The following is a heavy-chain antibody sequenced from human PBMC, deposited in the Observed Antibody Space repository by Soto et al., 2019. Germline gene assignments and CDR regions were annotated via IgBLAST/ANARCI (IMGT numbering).Heavy chain of an antibody. J-gene: IGHJ4*02. CDR2: IYYSGST. D-gene: IGHD1-1*01. Sequence: QVQLQESGPGLVKPSETLSLTCTVSGGSISSYYWSWIRQPPGKGLEWIGYIYYSGSTNYNPSLXGXVXIXXDTSKNQFSLKLSSVTAADTALYYCARRYGYSFDYWGQGTLVTVSS. CDR3: ARRYGYSFDY. V-gene: IGHV4-59*08. CDR1: GGSISSYY.